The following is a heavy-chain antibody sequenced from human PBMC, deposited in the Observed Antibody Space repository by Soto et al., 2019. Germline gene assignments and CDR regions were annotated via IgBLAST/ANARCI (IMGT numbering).Heavy chain of an antibody. Sequence: ASVKVSCKASGYTFTSYGISWVRQAPGQGLEWMGWISAYNGNTNYAQKLQGRVTMTTDTSTSTAYMELRSLRSDDTAVYYCARDTKMGYSSSLYYYGMDVWGQGTTVTVSS. V-gene: IGHV1-18*01. CDR2: ISAYNGNT. J-gene: IGHJ6*02. CDR3: ARDTKMGYSSSLYYYGMDV. CDR1: GYTFTSYG. D-gene: IGHD6-6*01.